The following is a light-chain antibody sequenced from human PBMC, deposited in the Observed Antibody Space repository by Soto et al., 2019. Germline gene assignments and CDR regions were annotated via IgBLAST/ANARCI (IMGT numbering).Light chain of an antibody. CDR3: QQYDHLPRT. CDR1: QEISNY. Sequence: DIQMIQSPSSLSASVGDRVTITCQASQEISNYLNWYQQKPGKAPKLLIYDASNLERGVPSRFSGRGSGTDFTFTISSLQPEDFATYYCQQYDHLPRTFRRGTKVEIK. J-gene: IGKJ1*01. CDR2: DAS. V-gene: IGKV1-33*01.